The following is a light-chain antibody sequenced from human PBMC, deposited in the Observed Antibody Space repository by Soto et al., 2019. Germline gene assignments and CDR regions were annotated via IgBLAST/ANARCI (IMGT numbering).Light chain of an antibody. Sequence: EIVLTQSPGTLSLSPGERATLSCRASQSVSSSYLSWYQQKPGQAPRLLIYGASSRATGIPDRFSGGGSGTDFALTISGLEPEDFAVYYCQQYGTSRTFGQGTKVDIK. J-gene: IGKJ1*01. CDR1: QSVSSSY. CDR2: GAS. V-gene: IGKV3-20*01. CDR3: QQYGTSRT.